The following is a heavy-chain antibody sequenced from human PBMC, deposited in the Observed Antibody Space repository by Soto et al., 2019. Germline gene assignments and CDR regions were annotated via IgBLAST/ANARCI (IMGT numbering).Heavy chain of an antibody. CDR2: IDPSDSQT. D-gene: IGHD3-22*01. Sequence: PGESLRISCKGSGYSFAGYWITWVRQKPGKGLEWMGRIDPSDSQTYYSPSFRGHVTISATKSITTVFLQWSSLRASDTAMYYCARQIYDSDTGPNFQYYFDSWGQGTPVTVSS. CDR3: ARQIYDSDTGPNFQYYFDS. V-gene: IGHV5-10-1*01. CDR1: GYSFAGYW. J-gene: IGHJ4*02.